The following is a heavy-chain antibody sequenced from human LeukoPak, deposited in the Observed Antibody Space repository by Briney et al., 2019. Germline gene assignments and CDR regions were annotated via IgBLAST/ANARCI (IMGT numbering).Heavy chain of an antibody. Sequence: PSETLSLTCTVSGYSISSGYYWGWIRQPPGKGLEWIGSIYHSGSTYYNPSLKSRVTISVDTSKNQFSLKLSSVTAADTAVYYCASGVPAANDFDYWGQETLVTVSS. CDR3: ASGVPAANDFDY. D-gene: IGHD2-2*01. CDR1: GYSISSGYY. CDR2: IYHSGST. V-gene: IGHV4-38-2*02. J-gene: IGHJ4*02.